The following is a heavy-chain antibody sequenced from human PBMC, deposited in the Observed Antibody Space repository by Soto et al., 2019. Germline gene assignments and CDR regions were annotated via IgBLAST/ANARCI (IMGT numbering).Heavy chain of an antibody. J-gene: IGHJ3*02. CDR3: ARQGLLLWFGELLLGDAFDI. D-gene: IGHD3-10*01. Sequence: GESLKISCKGSGYSFTSYWIGWVRQMPGKGLEWMGIIYPGDSDTRYSPSFQGQVTISADKSISTAYLQWSSMKASDTAMYYCARQGLLLWFGELLLGDAFDIWGQGTIVTVSS. V-gene: IGHV5-51*01. CDR2: IYPGDSDT. CDR1: GYSFTSYW.